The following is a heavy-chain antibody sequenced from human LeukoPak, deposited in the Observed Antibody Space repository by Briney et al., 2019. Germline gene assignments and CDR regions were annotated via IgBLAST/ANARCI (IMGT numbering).Heavy chain of an antibody. Sequence: GGSLRLSCAASGFTFSSYEMNWVRQAPGKGLKWVSYISSSGSTIYYADSVKGRFTISRDNAKNSLYLQMNSLRAEDTAVYYCARRVGAYCFDYWGQGTLVTVSS. V-gene: IGHV3-48*03. J-gene: IGHJ4*02. CDR1: GFTFSSYE. D-gene: IGHD1-26*01. CDR2: ISSSGSTI. CDR3: ARRVGAYCFDY.